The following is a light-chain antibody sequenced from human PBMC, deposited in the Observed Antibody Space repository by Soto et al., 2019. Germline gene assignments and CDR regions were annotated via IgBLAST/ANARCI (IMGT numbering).Light chain of an antibody. Sequence: ELVLTQSPGTLSLSPGERATLSCRASQSVSSSYLAWYQQKPGQAPRLLIYGASSRATAIPDRFSGSGSGTDFTLTISRLEPEGFAVYYCQQYGSSPLTFGGGTKVEIK. CDR1: QSVSSSY. J-gene: IGKJ4*01. CDR2: GAS. V-gene: IGKV3-20*01. CDR3: QQYGSSPLT.